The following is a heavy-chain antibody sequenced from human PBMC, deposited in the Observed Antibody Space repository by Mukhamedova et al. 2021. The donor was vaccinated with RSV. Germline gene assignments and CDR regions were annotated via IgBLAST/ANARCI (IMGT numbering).Heavy chain of an antibody. Sequence: DGSTTTYADSVKGRFTISRDNGKNTLHLQMNSLRAEDTAVHYCARAQMGTLHYWGQG. CDR3: ARAQMGTLHY. D-gene: IGHD1-1*01. CDR2: DGSTT. V-gene: IGHV3-74*01. J-gene: IGHJ4*02.